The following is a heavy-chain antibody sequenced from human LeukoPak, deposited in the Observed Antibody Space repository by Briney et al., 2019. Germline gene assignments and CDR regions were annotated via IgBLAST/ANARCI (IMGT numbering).Heavy chain of an antibody. CDR1: GGSITSYY. CDR3: ARLSSGSSSWYDIDY. J-gene: IGHJ4*02. V-gene: IGHV4-59*08. Sequence: SETLSLTCTVSGGSITSYYWSWIRQPPGKGLEWIGYIYYSGTTNYNPSLKSRVTISVNTSKDQFTLKLNSVTAADTAVYYCARLSSGSSSWYDIDYWGQGTLVTVSS. CDR2: IYYSGTT. D-gene: IGHD6-13*01.